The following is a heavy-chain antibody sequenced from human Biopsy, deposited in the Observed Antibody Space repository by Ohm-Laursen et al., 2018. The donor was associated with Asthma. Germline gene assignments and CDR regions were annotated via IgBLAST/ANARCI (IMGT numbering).Heavy chain of an antibody. J-gene: IGHJ4*02. CDR2: HDHEEGGT. D-gene: IGHD4-17*01. CDR3: ASDFPKDYVSYNFQF. V-gene: IGHV1-24*01. CDR1: GYSLTDLS. Sequence: SVKVSCKISGYSLTDLSMHWVRQAPGQGLEWMGGHDHEEGGTVNARRFQGRVTMTEDTSTDTAYMELSSLSSDDTAVYYCASDFPKDYVSYNFQFWGQGTLVTVSS.